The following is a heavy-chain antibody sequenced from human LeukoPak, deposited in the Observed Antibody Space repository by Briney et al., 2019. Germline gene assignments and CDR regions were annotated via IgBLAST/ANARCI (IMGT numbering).Heavy chain of an antibody. CDR2: ISGSGGTI. V-gene: IGHV3-48*03. Sequence: GGSLRLSCAASGFXFSSYEINWVRQAPGKGLEWVSYISGSGGTIYYADSVKGRFTISRDNAQNSLDLQMNSLRAEDTAVYYCARTTGTTLTDYYYYGMDVWGQGTTVTVSS. D-gene: IGHD1-1*01. CDR1: GFXFSSYE. CDR3: ARTTGTTLTDYYYYGMDV. J-gene: IGHJ6*02.